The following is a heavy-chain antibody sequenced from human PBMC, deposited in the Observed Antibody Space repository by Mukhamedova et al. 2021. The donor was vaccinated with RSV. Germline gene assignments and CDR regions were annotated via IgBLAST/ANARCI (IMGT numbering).Heavy chain of an antibody. CDR3: AQTQRGAAAGSIDY. Sequence: APGKGLEWVSAISGSGGTTYYADSVKGRFTISRENSKNTLYLQMNSLRAEDTAVYYCAQTQRGAAAGSIDYWGQGTLVAVSS. V-gene: IGHV3-23*01. CDR2: ISGSGGTT. J-gene: IGHJ4*02. D-gene: IGHD6-13*01.